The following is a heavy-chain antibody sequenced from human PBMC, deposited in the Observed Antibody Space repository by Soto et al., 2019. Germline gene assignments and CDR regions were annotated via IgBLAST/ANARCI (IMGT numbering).Heavy chain of an antibody. V-gene: IGHV3-15*01. Sequence: GGSLRLSCATSGFTFSDARMNWVRQAPGKGLEWVGLIKGKADGGTVDYSAPVKGRFIISRDDSRNTLYLHMNSLKTEDTAVYYCTTAHPRGPDYWGQGTLVTVSS. CDR1: GFTFSDAR. D-gene: IGHD5-12*01. CDR3: TTAHPRGPDY. J-gene: IGHJ4*02. CDR2: IKGKADGGTV.